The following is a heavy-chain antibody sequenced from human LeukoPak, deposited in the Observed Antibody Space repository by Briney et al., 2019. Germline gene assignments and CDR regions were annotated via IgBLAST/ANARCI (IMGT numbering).Heavy chain of an antibody. D-gene: IGHD3-22*01. CDR1: GFTFDDYA. V-gene: IGHV3-9*01. J-gene: IGHJ5*02. CDR2: ISWNSGSI. Sequence: TGGPLRLSCAASGFTFDDYAMHWVRQAPGKGLEWVSGISWNSGSIGYADSVKGRFTISRDNAKNSLYLQMNSLRAEDTALYYCAKDMGAQGVITLFAWGQGTLVTVSS. CDR3: AKDMGAQGVITLFA.